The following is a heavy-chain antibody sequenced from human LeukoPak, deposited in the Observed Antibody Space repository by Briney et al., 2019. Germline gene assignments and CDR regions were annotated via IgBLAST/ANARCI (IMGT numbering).Heavy chain of an antibody. CDR3: ARGMIPFGGVVFY. CDR1: GFTFSSYW. CDR2: IKQDGSEK. J-gene: IGHJ4*02. Sequence: GGSLRLSCAASGFTFSSYWMNWVRQTPGKGLEWVAYIKQDGSEKYYVDSVKGRFFISRDNAKNSLYLQMNSLRAEDTAVYYCARGMIPFGGVVFYWGQGALVTVSS. D-gene: IGHD3-16*01. V-gene: IGHV3-7*01.